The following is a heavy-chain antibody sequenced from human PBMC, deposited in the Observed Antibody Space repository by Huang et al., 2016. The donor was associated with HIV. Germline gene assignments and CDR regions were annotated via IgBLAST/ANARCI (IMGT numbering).Heavy chain of an antibody. D-gene: IGHD6-19*01. CDR3: ATSRSGSGWFLDI. CDR2: VNHGGST. J-gene: IGHJ2*01. V-gene: IGHV4-34*01. CDR1: GGSLHGYY. Sequence: QVQLYQWGAGPLRPSETLSLTCGVSGGSLHGYYWNWLRPSPGRGLEWIGEVNHGGSTKYNPSRKGRVTRSVDTSKIQFSLNLTSVTATDTADYYCATSRSGSGWFLDIWGRGTLVSVS.